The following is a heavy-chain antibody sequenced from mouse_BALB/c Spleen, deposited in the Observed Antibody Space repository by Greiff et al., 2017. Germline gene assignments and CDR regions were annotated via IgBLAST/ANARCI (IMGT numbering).Heavy chain of an antibody. CDR1: GFTFSSYA. CDR3: ASLPSYDYAFYFDY. Sequence: DVQLVESGGGLVKPGGSLKLSCAASGFTFSSYAMSWVRQTPEKRLEWVATISSGGSYTYYPDSVKGRFTISRDNAKNTLYLQMSSLRSEDTAMYYCASLPSYDYAFYFDYWGQGTTLTVSS. D-gene: IGHD2-4*01. V-gene: IGHV5-9-3*01. J-gene: IGHJ2*01. CDR2: ISSGGSYT.